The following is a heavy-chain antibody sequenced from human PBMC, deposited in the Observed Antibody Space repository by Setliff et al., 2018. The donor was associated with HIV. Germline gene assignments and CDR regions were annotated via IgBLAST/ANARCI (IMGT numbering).Heavy chain of an antibody. Sequence: PSETLSLTCTVSGGSISSGIYYWSWIRQPAGQGLEWIGHIYTSGSTHYSPSVKSRVTISVDTSKNQFSLRLNSVTAADTAVYYCARASVGATGLYAFEIWGQGTMVTVSS. CDR3: ARASVGATGLYAFEI. V-gene: IGHV4-61*09. CDR1: GGSISSGIYY. D-gene: IGHD1-26*01. CDR2: IYTSGST. J-gene: IGHJ3*02.